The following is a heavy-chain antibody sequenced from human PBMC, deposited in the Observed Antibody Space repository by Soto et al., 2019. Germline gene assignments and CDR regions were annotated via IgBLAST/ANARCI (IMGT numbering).Heavy chain of an antibody. D-gene: IGHD2-15*01. V-gene: IGHV3-64*04. CDR2: ISSDGSNK. CDR3: ARDRSIIVVVAATGGMDV. CDR1: GFTFSSYA. J-gene: IGHJ6*02. Sequence: GSLRLSCAGSGFTFSSYAMHWVRQAPGKRLEHVSSISSDGSNKYYADSVKGRFTISRDNSKNTLYLQMNSLRAEDTAVYYCARDRSIIVVVAATGGMDVWGQGTTVTVSS.